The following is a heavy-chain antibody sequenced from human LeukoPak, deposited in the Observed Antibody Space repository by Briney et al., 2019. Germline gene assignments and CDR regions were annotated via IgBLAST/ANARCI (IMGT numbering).Heavy chain of an antibody. Sequence: GGSLRLSCAASGFTFSSYAMEWVRQAPGKGLEWLSSLTGGSDYVYYADSVKGRFIISRDNAKSSLYLRMNSLRAEDTAVYYCARLSRSSYGKYYFDSWGQGTLVTVSS. CDR2: LTGGSDYV. V-gene: IGHV3-21*01. J-gene: IGHJ4*02. CDR1: GFTFSSYA. D-gene: IGHD1-26*01. CDR3: ARLSRSSYGKYYFDS.